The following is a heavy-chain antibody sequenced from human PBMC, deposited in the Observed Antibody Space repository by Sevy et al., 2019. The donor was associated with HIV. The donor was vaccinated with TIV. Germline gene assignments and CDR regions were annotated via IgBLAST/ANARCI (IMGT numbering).Heavy chain of an antibody. CDR1: GFTFSDYY. V-gene: IGHV3-11*06. Sequence: GGSLRLSCAASGFTFSDYYMSWIRQAPGKGLEWVSYISSSSSYTNYADSVKGRFTISRDNAKNSLYLQMNSLRAEDTAVYYCARERSITMIVPGSEHAFDIWGQGTMVTVSS. CDR3: ARERSITMIVPGSEHAFDI. CDR2: ISSSSSYT. J-gene: IGHJ3*02. D-gene: IGHD3-22*01.